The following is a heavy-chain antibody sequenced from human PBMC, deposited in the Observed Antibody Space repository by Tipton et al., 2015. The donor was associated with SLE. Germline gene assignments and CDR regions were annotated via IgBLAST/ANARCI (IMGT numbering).Heavy chain of an antibody. Sequence: QVQLVQSGPEVKRPGASVKVSCEASGYTFNSYDINWVRQATGQGLEWMGWMGPNSGNTGYAQKFQGRVTMTRNTSTTTAYMELSSLTSEDTAVYYCTRGLRFTMFQGVEYWGQGTLVTVSS. CDR1: GYTFNSYD. D-gene: IGHD3-10*01. J-gene: IGHJ4*02. CDR3: TRGLRFTMFQGVEY. V-gene: IGHV1-8*01. CDR2: MGPNSGNT.